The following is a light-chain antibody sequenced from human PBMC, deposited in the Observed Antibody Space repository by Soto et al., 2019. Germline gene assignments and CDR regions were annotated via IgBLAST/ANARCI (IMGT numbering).Light chain of an antibody. J-gene: IGKJ1*01. V-gene: IGKV1-5*01. Sequence: DIQITQPPSTLSASVGDRVTITCRASQSISSWLAWYQQKPGKAPKLLIYDASSLESGVPSRFSGSGSGTEFTLTISSLQPDDFATYYCQQYNSYSPEWTFGQGTKVDI. CDR2: DAS. CDR3: QQYNSYSPEWT. CDR1: QSISSW.